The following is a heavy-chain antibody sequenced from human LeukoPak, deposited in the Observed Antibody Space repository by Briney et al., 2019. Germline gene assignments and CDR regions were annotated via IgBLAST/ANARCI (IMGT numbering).Heavy chain of an antibody. V-gene: IGHV3-9*01. CDR2: ISWNSGSI. D-gene: IGHD6-13*01. CDR3: AKDNAAWIGYAFDI. CDR1: GFTFDDYA. Sequence: GGSLRLSCAASGFTFDDYAMHWVRQAPGKGLEWVSGISWNSGSIGYADSVKGRFTISRDNAKNSLYLQMNSLRAEDTALYYCAKDNAAWIGYAFDIWGQGTMVTVSS. J-gene: IGHJ3*02.